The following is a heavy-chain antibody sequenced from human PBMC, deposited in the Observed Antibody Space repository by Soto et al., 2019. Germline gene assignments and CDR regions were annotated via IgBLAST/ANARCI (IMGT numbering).Heavy chain of an antibody. J-gene: IGHJ6*02. V-gene: IGHV3-33*01. D-gene: IGHD2-15*01. CDR1: GFTFSSYG. CDR2: IWYDGSNK. Sequence: GGSLRLSCAASGFTFSSYGMHWVRQAPGKGLEWVAVIWYDGSNKYYADSVKGRFTISRDNSKNTLYLQMNSLSAEDTAVYYYERAYCSGGTRYRVYYGMDVWGQWTTVTVYS. CDR3: ERAYCSGGTRYRVYYGMDV.